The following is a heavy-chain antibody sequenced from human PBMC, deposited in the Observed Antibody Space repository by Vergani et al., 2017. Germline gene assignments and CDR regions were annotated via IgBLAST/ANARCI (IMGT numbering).Heavy chain of an antibody. J-gene: IGHJ5*02. CDR1: GYTFTSYY. CDR2: INPSGGST. CDR3: ARDGQDSRYQLLLWFGEAVPPQDSWFDP. Sequence: QVQLVQSGAEVKKPGASVKVSCKASGYTFTSYYMHWVRQAPGQGLEWMGIINPSGGSTSYAQKFQGRVTMTRDTSTSTVYMELSSLRSEDTAVYYCARDGQDSRYQLLLWFGEAVPPQDSWFDPWGQGTLVTVSS. V-gene: IGHV1-46*01. D-gene: IGHD3-10*01.